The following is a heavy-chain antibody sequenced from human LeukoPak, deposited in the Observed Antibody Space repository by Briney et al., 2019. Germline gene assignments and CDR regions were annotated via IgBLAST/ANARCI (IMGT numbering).Heavy chain of an antibody. CDR1: GGTFSSYA. J-gene: IGHJ4*02. D-gene: IGHD1-26*01. V-gene: IGHV1-69*05. Sequence: PVKVSCKASGGTFSSYAISLVRQAPGQGLEWMGGIIPIFGTANYAQKFQGRVTITTDESTSTAYMELSSLRSEDTAVYYCAREVSLSGSYTHSELWGQGTLVTVSS. CDR3: AREVSLSGSYTHSEL. CDR2: IIPIFGTA.